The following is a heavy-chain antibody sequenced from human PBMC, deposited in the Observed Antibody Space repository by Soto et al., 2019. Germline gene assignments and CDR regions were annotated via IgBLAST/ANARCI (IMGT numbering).Heavy chain of an antibody. Sequence: GGGLIQPGGSLRLSCVASGFTVSTYYMSWVRQAPGKGLEWVSIIYSGGTTYYADSVKGRFTISRDNSKNTVYLQMNSLRAEDTALYYCARTSSSRGNHFHYYAMDVWGQGTTVTVSS. V-gene: IGHV3-53*01. CDR1: GFTVSTYY. D-gene: IGHD6-13*01. J-gene: IGHJ6*01. CDR2: IYSGGTT. CDR3: ARTSSSRGNHFHYYAMDV.